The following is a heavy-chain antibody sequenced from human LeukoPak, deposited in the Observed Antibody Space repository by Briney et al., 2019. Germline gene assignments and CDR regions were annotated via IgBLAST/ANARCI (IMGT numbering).Heavy chain of an antibody. CDR1: GGSFSGYY. J-gene: IGHJ4*02. CDR2: INYSGST. CDR3: ARGGNYDILTGHVSSLYYFDY. Sequence: SETLSLTCAVYGGSFSGYYWSWIRQPPGKGLEWIGEINYSGSTNYNPSLKSRVTISVDTSKNQFSLKLSSVTAADTAVYYCARGGNYDILTGHVSSLYYFDYWGQGTLVTVSS. V-gene: IGHV4-34*01. D-gene: IGHD3-9*01.